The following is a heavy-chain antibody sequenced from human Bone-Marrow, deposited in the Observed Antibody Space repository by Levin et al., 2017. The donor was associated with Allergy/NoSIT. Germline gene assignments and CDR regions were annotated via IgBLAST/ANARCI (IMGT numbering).Heavy chain of an antibody. V-gene: IGHV4-59*08. Sequence: SETLSLTCNVSGVSIDSHHWTWIRQPPGKGLEGIGSTYYSGSTKYSPSLKSRLTISVDTSKNQFSLKLSSVTASDTAVYYCARQDYSESFDVWGQGTMVTVSS. CDR2: TYYSGST. CDR1: GVSIDSHH. D-gene: IGHD4-11*01. CDR3: ARQDYSESFDV. J-gene: IGHJ3*01.